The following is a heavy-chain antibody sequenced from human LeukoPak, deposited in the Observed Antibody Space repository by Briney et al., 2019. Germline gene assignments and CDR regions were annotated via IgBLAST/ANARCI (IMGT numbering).Heavy chain of an antibody. CDR3: ARGPNCSSTSCYTDYYYGMDV. D-gene: IGHD2-2*02. V-gene: IGHV4-59*12. CDR1: GGSISSYY. CDR2: IYYSGST. Sequence: PSETLSLTCTVSGGSISSYYWSWIRQPPGKGLEWIGYIYYSGSTNYNPSLKSRVTISVDTSKNQFSLKLSSVTAADTAVYYCARGPNCSSTSCYTDYYYGMDVWGQGTTVTVSS. J-gene: IGHJ6*02.